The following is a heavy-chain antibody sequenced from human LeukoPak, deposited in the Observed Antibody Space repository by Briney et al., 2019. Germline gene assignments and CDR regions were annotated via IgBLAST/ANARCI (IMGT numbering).Heavy chain of an antibody. CDR3: ARQNSSWEFYYNGMDV. CDR2: IYYSGST. CDR1: GGSISSYY. V-gene: IGHV4-59*08. J-gene: IGHJ6*02. D-gene: IGHD6-13*01. Sequence: SETLSLTCTVPGGSISSYYWSWIRQPPGKGLEWIGYIYYSGSTNYNPSLKSRVTISVDTSKNQFYLKLSCVTAEDTAVYYCARQNSSWEFYYNGMDVWGQGTTVTVSS.